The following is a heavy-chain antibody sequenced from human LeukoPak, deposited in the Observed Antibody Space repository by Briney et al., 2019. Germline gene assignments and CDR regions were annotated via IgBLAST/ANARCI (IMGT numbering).Heavy chain of an antibody. CDR1: GGSISSSTYY. CDR3: ARDVRSGSYPV. D-gene: IGHD1-26*01. Sequence: RASETLSLTCTVSGGSISSSTYYWGWIRQPPGKGLEWIGSIYYSGSTYYNPSLKSRVTISVDTSKNQFSLKLSSVTAADTAVYYCARDVRSGSYPVWGQGTLVTVSS. J-gene: IGHJ4*02. V-gene: IGHV4-39*02. CDR2: IYYSGST.